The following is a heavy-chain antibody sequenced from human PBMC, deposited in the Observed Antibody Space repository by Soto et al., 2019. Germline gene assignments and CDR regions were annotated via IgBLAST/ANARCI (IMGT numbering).Heavy chain of an antibody. Sequence: QVQLVQSGAEVKKPGASVKVPCEASGYAFTSYFIHWVRQAPGQGLEWMGMINPGDGSTRYEQKFKGRVTVTRDTSTGSVYMELSSLTSGDTAMYYCAKSADRHSGTFIGKYYFDYWGQGTLVTVSS. V-gene: IGHV1-46*01. CDR1: GYAFTSYF. CDR2: INPGDGST. D-gene: IGHD1-26*01. J-gene: IGHJ4*02. CDR3: AKSADRHSGTFIGKYYFDY.